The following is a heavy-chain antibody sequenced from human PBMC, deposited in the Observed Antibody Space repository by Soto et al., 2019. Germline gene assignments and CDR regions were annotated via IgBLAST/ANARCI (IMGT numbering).Heavy chain of an antibody. D-gene: IGHD6-13*01. Sequence: QVQLVESGGGVVQPGRSLRLSCTASGFRFSSFAMHWVRQTPGKGLVWVAVISSDGSRDYYADSVKGRFTISSDNSNNTLYLQMGSLGGDDTAVYFCARARIGADGTGAYFDSWGQGTLVTVSS. V-gene: IGHV3-30-3*01. CDR2: ISSDGSRD. CDR1: GFRFSSFA. CDR3: ARARIGADGTGAYFDS. J-gene: IGHJ4*02.